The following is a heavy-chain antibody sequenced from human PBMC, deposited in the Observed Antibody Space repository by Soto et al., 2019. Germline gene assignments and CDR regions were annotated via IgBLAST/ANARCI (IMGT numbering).Heavy chain of an antibody. D-gene: IGHD3-22*01. J-gene: IGHJ4*02. V-gene: IGHV3-30*18. CDR1: GFTFSSYG. CDR2: ISYDGSNK. Sequence: QVQLVESGGGVVQPGRSLRLSCAASGFTFSSYGMHWVRQAPGKGLEWVAVISYDGSNKYYADSVKGRFTISRDDSKNTLYLQMNSLRAEDTAVYYCAKDSPTYYYDSSGYWDSWGQGTLVTVSS. CDR3: AKDSPTYYYDSSGYWDS.